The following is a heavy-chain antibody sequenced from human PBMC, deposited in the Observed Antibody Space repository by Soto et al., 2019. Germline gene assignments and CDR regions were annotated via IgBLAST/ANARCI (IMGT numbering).Heavy chain of an antibody. Sequence: GGSLSLSCTVSGVTFSNYAMNWVRQAPGKGLEWVSSLSGSGGTTYYADSVKGRFIISRDNSKNTLYLLMNSLRAEDTALYYCAKQRADYGSGADTFYFDSWGQGALVTVSS. V-gene: IGHV3-23*01. J-gene: IGHJ4*02. CDR1: GVTFSNYA. CDR2: LSGSGGTT. CDR3: AKQRADYGSGADTFYFDS. D-gene: IGHD3-10*01.